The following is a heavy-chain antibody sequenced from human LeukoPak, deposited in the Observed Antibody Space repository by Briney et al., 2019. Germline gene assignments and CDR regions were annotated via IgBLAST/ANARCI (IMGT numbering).Heavy chain of an antibody. Sequence: KPSETLSLTCTVSGGSISSYSWNWIRQPPGNGLEWIGRIYGGNTNYNPSLMSRVTISFDTSKNHLSLNLRSVTAADTAVYYCARVGSSSSFGYWGQGTLVTVSS. J-gene: IGHJ4*02. CDR2: IYGGNT. V-gene: IGHV4-59*08. CDR3: ARVGSSSSFGY. CDR1: GGSISSYS. D-gene: IGHD6-6*01.